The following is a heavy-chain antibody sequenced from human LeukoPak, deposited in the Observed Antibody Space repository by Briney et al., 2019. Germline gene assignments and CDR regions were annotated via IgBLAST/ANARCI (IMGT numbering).Heavy chain of an antibody. D-gene: IGHD6-13*01. Sequence: GGSLRLSCAASGFTFSSYAMSWVRQAPGKGLEWVSAISGSGGSTYYADSVKGRFTISRDNSKNTLYPQMNSLRAEDTAVYYCAKDRWQQLAYFDYWGQGTLVTVSS. CDR1: GFTFSSYA. CDR3: AKDRWQQLAYFDY. V-gene: IGHV3-23*01. J-gene: IGHJ4*02. CDR2: ISGSGGST.